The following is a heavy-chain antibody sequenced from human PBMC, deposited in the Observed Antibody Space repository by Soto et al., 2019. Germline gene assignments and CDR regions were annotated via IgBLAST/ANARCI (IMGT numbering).Heavy chain of an antibody. V-gene: IGHV4-31*03. CDR1: GGSISSGGYY. Sequence: SETLSLTCTVSGGSISSGGYYWSWIRQHPGKGLEWIGYIYYSGSTYYNPSLKSRVTISVDTSKNQFSLKLSSVTAADTAVCYCARVAGYNGYNWFDPWGQGTLVTVSS. J-gene: IGHJ5*02. CDR2: IYYSGST. D-gene: IGHD3-10*01. CDR3: ARVAGYNGYNWFDP.